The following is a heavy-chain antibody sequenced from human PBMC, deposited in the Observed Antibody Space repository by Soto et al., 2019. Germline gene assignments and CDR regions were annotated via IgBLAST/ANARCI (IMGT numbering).Heavy chain of an antibody. CDR3: ARDLAAVAGYFDS. V-gene: IGHV4-4*02. D-gene: IGHD6-19*01. Sequence: QVPLKESGPGLVKPSGTLSLTCTVSGGSIRASQWWSWVRQSPDKGLEWIGEIYHSGDTKYNPSLKSRVAMSVEESKNQFPLMLTSVTAADTAKYFCARDLAAVAGYFDSWGQGTQVTVSS. CDR1: GGSIRASQW. CDR2: IYHSGDT. J-gene: IGHJ4*02.